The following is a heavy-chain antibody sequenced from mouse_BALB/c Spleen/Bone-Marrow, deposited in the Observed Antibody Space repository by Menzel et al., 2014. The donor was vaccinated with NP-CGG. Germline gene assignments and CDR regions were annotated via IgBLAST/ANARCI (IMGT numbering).Heavy chain of an antibody. V-gene: IGHV14-3*02. J-gene: IGHJ2*01. CDR1: GFNIKDTY. CDR2: IDPANGKT. CDR3: ARGHGYYVGYYFDN. D-gene: IGHD2-3*01. Sequence: EVQLQQSGAEPVKPGASVKLSCTASGFNIKDTYMHWVKQRPEQGLEWIGRIDPANGKTKYDPKFQGKATITADTSSNTDYLQQNSLTSEDTAVYYCARGHGYYVGYYFDNWGQGTTLTVSS.